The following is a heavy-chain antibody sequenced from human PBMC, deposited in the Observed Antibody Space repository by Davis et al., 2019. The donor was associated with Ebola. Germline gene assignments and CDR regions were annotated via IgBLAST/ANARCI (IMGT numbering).Heavy chain of an antibody. J-gene: IGHJ5*02. CDR1: GFIFSSYA. D-gene: IGHD4-17*01. V-gene: IGHV3-23*01. CDR3: AKVHRPTTVTTGWFDP. Sequence: PGGSLRLSCAASGFIFSSYAMSWVRQAPGKGLEWVSSISVRSITYHADSVKGRFTISRDNSKNTLYLQMNSLRAEDTAVYYCAKVHRPTTVTTGWFDPWGQGTLVTVSS. CDR2: ISVRSIT.